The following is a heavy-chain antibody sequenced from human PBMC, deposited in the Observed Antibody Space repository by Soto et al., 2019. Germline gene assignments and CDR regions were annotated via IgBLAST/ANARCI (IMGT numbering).Heavy chain of an antibody. V-gene: IGHV1-3*01. Sequence: ASVKVSCKASGYTFTSYAMHWVRQAPGQRLEWMGWINAGNGNTKYSQKFQGRVTITRDTSASTAYMELSSLRSEDTAVYYCARARIAARPEWYFDLWGRGTLVTVSS. CDR1: GYTFTSYA. J-gene: IGHJ2*01. D-gene: IGHD6-6*01. CDR3: ARARIAARPEWYFDL. CDR2: INAGNGNT.